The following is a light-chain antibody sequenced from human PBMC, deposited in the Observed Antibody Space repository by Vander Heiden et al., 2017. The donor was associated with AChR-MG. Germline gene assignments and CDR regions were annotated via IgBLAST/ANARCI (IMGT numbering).Light chain of an antibody. Sequence: QSVLTQPPSASGTPGQRVTIPCSGSSSNIGINTVNWYQPLPGTAPKLLIYTNNQRPSGVPDRFSGSKSGTSASLAISGLQSEDEADYYCATWDDSLNGYVFGTGTKVTVL. V-gene: IGLV1-44*01. CDR1: SSNIGINT. CDR2: TNN. J-gene: IGLJ1*01. CDR3: ATWDDSLNGYV.